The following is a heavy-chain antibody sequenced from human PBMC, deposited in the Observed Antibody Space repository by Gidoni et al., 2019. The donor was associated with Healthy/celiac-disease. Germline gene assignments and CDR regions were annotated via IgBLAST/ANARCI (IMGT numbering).Heavy chain of an antibody. CDR1: GFTFSSYS. Sequence: EVQLVESGGGLVKPGGSLRRSCAASGFTFSSYSMNWVRQAPGKGLDWVSSISSSSSYIYYADSVTGRFTISRDNAKNSLYLQINSLRAEDTAVYYCARDRHYGSGSYYRGDDTPYWGQGTLVTVSS. J-gene: IGHJ4*02. CDR3: ARDRHYGSGSYYRGDDTPY. V-gene: IGHV3-21*01. D-gene: IGHD3-10*01. CDR2: ISSSSSYI.